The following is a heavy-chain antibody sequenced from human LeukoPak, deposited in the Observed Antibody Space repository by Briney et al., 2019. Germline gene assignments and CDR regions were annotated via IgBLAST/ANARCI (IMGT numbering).Heavy chain of an antibody. J-gene: IGHJ4*02. D-gene: IGHD3-22*01. CDR1: GFTFSSYS. CDR2: ISSSSSYI. V-gene: IGHV3-21*01. CDR3: ARDYYDSSGYLSEYYFDY. Sequence: GGSLRLSCAASGFTFSSYSMNWVRQAQGKGLEWVSSISSSSSYIYYADSVKGRFTISRDNAKNSLYLQRNSLRAEDTAVYYCARDYYDSSGYLSEYYFDYWGQGTLVTVSS.